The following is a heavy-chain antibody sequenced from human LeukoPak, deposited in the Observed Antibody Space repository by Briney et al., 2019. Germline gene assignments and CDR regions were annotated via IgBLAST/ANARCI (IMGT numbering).Heavy chain of an antibody. J-gene: IGHJ4*02. D-gene: IGHD2-15*01. CDR3: ARSGSGGDY. CDR1: GYTFTSYG. V-gene: IGHV1-2*06. Sequence: GASVKVSCKASGYTFTSYGISWVRQAPGQGLEWMGRINPNSGGTNYAQKFQGRVTMTRDTSISTAYMELSRLRSDDTAVYYCARSGSGGDYWGQGTLVTVSS. CDR2: INPNSGGT.